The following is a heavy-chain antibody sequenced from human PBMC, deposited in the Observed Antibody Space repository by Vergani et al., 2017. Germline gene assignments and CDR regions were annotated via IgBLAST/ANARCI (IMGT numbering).Heavy chain of an antibody. D-gene: IGHD3-9*01. CDR2: ISSSSSYI. CDR1: GFTFSSYS. V-gene: IGHV3-21*01. Sequence: EVQLVESGGGLVKPGGSLRLSCAASGFTFSSYSMNWVRQAPGKGLEWVSSISSSSSYIYYADSVKGRFTISRDNAKNSLYLQMNSLRAEDTAVYYCARDSRLVYYYYYGMDVWGQGTTVTVSS. CDR3: ARDSRLVYYYYYGMDV. J-gene: IGHJ6*02.